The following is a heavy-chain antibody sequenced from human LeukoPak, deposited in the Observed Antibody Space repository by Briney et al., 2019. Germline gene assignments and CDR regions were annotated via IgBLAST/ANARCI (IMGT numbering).Heavy chain of an antibody. CDR2: ISSSGSTI. Sequence: GGSLRLSCAASGFTFSSYEMNWVRQAPGKGLEWVSYISSSGSTIYYADSVKGRFTISRDNAKNSLYLQMNSLRAEDTAVYYCARAIVVAADFDYWGQGTLVTVSS. CDR1: GFTFSSYE. CDR3: ARAIVVAADFDY. D-gene: IGHD3-22*01. J-gene: IGHJ4*02. V-gene: IGHV3-48*03.